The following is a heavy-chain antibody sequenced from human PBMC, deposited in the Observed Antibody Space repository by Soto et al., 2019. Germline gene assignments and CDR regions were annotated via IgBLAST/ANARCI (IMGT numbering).Heavy chain of an antibody. CDR1: GFTFSSYG. CDR3: APWFGAFDY. CDR2: ISYDGSNK. J-gene: IGHJ4*02. D-gene: IGHD3-10*01. Sequence: VQLVESGGGVVQPGRSLRLSCAASGFTFSSYGMHWVRQAPGKGLEWVAVISYDGSNKYYADSVKGRFTISRDNSKNTLYLQMNGLRAEDTAVYYCAPWFGAFDYWGQGTLVTVSS. V-gene: IGHV3-30*03.